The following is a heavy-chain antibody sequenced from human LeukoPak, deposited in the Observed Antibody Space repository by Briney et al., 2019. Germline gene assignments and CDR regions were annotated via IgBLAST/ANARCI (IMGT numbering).Heavy chain of an antibody. CDR1: GFTYSTFE. Sequence: GGSLRLSCAASGFTYSTFEMNWVRQAPGKGLEWISYINSGGDTIYYADSVKGRFTVSRDNAKNSLYLQMNSLGAEDTAVYYCASLWELHYWGQGTLVTVSS. CDR3: ASLWELHY. D-gene: IGHD1-26*01. CDR2: INSGGDTI. J-gene: IGHJ4*02. V-gene: IGHV3-48*03.